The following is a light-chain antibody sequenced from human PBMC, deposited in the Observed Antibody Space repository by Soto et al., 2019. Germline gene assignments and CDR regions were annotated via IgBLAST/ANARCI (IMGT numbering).Light chain of an antibody. CDR2: GAS. Sequence: EITLTQSPGTLSLSPGERATLSCRASQSVSDDLAWYQQKAGQPPRVLIYGASNRATDIPARFSGSGSGTDFTLTISRLEPEDSAVYYCQQRSKLPRTFGGGTRVEIK. CDR1: QSVSDD. V-gene: IGKV3-11*01. CDR3: QQRSKLPRT. J-gene: IGKJ4*01.